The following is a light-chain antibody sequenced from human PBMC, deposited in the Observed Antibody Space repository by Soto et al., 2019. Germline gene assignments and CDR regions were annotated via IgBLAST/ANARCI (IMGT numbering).Light chain of an antibody. J-gene: IGKJ3*01. V-gene: IGKV3-20*01. CDR1: QSIARSY. CDR3: QDCALTSFT. Sequence: EIVLTQSPGTLSLSPGEIATLSCRASQSIARSYIVWYQQKPGQAPRLLIYVPTNRASGIPDRLSGSGSGTDFVLSISRLEPEDVAVYYCQDCALTSFTFGPGNKVDIK. CDR2: VPT.